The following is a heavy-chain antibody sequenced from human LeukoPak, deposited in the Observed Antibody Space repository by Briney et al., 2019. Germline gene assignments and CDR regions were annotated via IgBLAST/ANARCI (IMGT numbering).Heavy chain of an antibody. J-gene: IGHJ4*02. CDR3: AGQLNARGVTGYDY. CDR1: GYTFTSYG. D-gene: IGHD2-21*02. V-gene: IGHV1-18*01. Sequence: ASVKVSCKASGYTFTSYGISWVRQAPGQGLEWMGWISAYNGNTNYAQKLQGRVTMTTDTSTSTAYMELRSLRSDDTAVYYCAGQLNARGVTGYDYWGQGTLVTVSS. CDR2: ISAYNGNT.